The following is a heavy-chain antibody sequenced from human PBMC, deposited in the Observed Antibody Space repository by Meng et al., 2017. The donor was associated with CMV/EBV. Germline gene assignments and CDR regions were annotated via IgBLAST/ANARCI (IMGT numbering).Heavy chain of an antibody. Sequence: ASVKVSCKVSGYTLTELSMHWVRQAPGKGLEWMGGFDPEDGETIYAQKFQGRVTMTEDTSTDTAYMELSSLRSEDTAVYYCVRSYFSSTSCYIPPEYFQHWGQGTLVTVSS. CDR2: FDPEDGET. J-gene: IGHJ1*01. CDR3: VRSYFSSTSCYIPPEYFQH. V-gene: IGHV1-24*01. D-gene: IGHD2-2*02. CDR1: GYTLTELS.